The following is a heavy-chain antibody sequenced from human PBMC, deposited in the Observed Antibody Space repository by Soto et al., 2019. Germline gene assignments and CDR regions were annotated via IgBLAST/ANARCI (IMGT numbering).Heavy chain of an antibody. D-gene: IGHD3-22*01. CDR1: GYTFTSSC. J-gene: IGHJ3*01. V-gene: IGHV1-18*01. Sequence: QVQLVQSGAEVKKPGASVKVSCKASGYTFTSSCMSWVRQAPGQGLEWMGWISAHTGSSEYAQRFQGRVTMTTDRSTSTAYMELRSLRSADTAVYYCARAFFYQGSDSRGYSFDAFDFWGPGTLVTVSS. CDR3: ARAFFYQGSDSRGYSFDAFDF. CDR2: ISAHTGSS.